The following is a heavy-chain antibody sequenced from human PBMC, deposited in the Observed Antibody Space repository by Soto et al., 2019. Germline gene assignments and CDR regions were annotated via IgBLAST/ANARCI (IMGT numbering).Heavy chain of an antibody. CDR3: ARSPVPVSTTLFYFDS. CDR1: GYTFTSYF. V-gene: IGHV1-46*01. J-gene: IGHJ4*02. Sequence: ASLKVSGKASGYTFTSYFMHWVRQAPGQGLESMGIIDPSAGSTTYAQKFRGRVTMTRDTSTSTLYMELSSLRSEDTAVYYCARSPVPVSTTLFYFDSWGQGTPVTVSS. CDR2: IDPSAGST. D-gene: IGHD2-2*01.